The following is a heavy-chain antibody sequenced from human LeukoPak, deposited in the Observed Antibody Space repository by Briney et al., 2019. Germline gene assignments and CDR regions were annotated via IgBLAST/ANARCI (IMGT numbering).Heavy chain of an antibody. J-gene: IGHJ3*02. D-gene: IGHD2-15*01. Sequence: SETLSLTCAVYGGSFSGYYWSWIPQPPGKGLEWIGEINHSASSNYNPSLKRRVTISVDTSKNQFSLTLSSVTAADTAVYYCARGTPKIHCSGGSCYSEGDAFDIWGQGTMVTVSS. CDR3: ARGTPKIHCSGGSCYSEGDAFDI. CDR2: INHSASS. CDR1: GGSFSGYY. V-gene: IGHV4-34*01.